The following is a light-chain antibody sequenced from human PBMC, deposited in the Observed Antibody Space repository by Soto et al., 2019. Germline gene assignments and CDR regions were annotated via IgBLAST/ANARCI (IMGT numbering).Light chain of an antibody. CDR3: QAWDSSTYVV. Sequence: SYELTQPPSVSVSPGQTASITCSGDKLGDKYACWYQQKPGQSPLLVIYQDIKRPSGIPERFSGANSGNTATLTISGTQAMDEADYYCQAWDSSTYVVFGGGTKMTVL. J-gene: IGLJ2*01. V-gene: IGLV3-1*01. CDR1: KLGDKY. CDR2: QDI.